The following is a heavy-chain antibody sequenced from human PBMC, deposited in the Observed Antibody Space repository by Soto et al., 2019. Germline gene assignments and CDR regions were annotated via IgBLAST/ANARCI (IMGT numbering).Heavy chain of an antibody. Sequence: GGSLRLSCAASGFTFSSYSMNWVRQAPGKGLEWVSSISSSSSYIYYADSVKGRFTISRDNAKNSLYPQMNSLRAEDTAVYYCARDLAVAGPNYFDYWGQGTLVTVSS. CDR1: GFTFSSYS. D-gene: IGHD6-19*01. CDR2: ISSSSSYI. V-gene: IGHV3-21*01. CDR3: ARDLAVAGPNYFDY. J-gene: IGHJ4*02.